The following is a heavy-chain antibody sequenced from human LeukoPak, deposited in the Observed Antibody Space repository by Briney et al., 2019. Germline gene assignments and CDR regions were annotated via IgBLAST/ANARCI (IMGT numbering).Heavy chain of an antibody. CDR2: IYSGGST. J-gene: IGHJ5*02. D-gene: IGHD3-10*01. CDR3: EQGDRFDP. CDR1: GFTVSSNY. Sequence: GGSLRLSCAASGFTVSSNYMSWVRQAPGKGLEWVAVIYSGGSTYYADSVKGRFTISRDNSKNTLYLQMNSPRAEHSIVYYYEQGDRFDPWGQGTLVTVSS. V-gene: IGHV3-53*01.